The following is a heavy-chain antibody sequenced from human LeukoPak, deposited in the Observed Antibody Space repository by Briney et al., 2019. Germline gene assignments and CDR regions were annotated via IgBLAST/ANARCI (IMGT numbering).Heavy chain of an antibody. CDR1: GFTFSSYA. Sequence: GGSLRLSCAASGFTFSSYAMHWVRQAPGKGLEYVSAISSNGGSTYYANSVKGRFTISRDNSKNTLYLQMGSLRAEDMAVYYCASSPEDDFWSGYSYYCYYYMDVWGKGTTVTVSS. J-gene: IGHJ6*03. CDR2: ISSNGGST. D-gene: IGHD3-3*01. V-gene: IGHV3-64*01. CDR3: ASSPEDDFWSGYSYYCYYYMDV.